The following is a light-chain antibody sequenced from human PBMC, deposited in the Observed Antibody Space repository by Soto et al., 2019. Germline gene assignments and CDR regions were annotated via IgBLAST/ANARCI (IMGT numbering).Light chain of an antibody. Sequence: EIVMAQFPETLAVSVGERATIKSRSSQSLLHSSDNRNYLTWYQQKPGQPPKLLIYWASTRQSGVPDRFSGSGSGTDFTLTINSLQAEDVAVYYCQQYYSTPWTFGQGTKVDIK. CDR1: QSLLHSSDNRNY. V-gene: IGKV4-1*01. CDR2: WAS. CDR3: QQYYSTPWT. J-gene: IGKJ1*01.